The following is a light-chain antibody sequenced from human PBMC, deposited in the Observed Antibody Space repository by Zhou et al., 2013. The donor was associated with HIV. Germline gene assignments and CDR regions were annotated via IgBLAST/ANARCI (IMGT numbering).Light chain of an antibody. V-gene: IGKV1-8*01. Sequence: AIRMTQSPSSLSASTGDRVTITCRASQGISSYLAWYQQKPGKAPKLLIYAASTLQSGVPSRFSGSGSGTEFTLTISSLQPDVATYYCQQYNSYWTFGQGTKVE. CDR3: QQYNSYWT. CDR1: QGISSY. CDR2: AAS. J-gene: IGKJ1*01.